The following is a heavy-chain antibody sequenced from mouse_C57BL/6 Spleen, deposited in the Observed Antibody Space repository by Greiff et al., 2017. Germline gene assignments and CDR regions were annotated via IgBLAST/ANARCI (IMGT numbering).Heavy chain of an antibody. CDR2: IYPGDGDT. J-gene: IGHJ3*01. Sequence: VKVVESGPELVKPGASVKISCKASGYAFSSSWMNWVKQRPGKGLEWIGRIYPGDGDTNYNGKFKGKATLTADKSSSTAYMQLSSLTSEDSAVYFCARSPFAYWGQGTLVTVSA. CDR1: GYAFSSSW. V-gene: IGHV1-82*01. CDR3: ARSPFAY.